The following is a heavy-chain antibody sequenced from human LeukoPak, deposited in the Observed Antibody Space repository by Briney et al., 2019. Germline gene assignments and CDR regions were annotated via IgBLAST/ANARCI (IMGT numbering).Heavy chain of an antibody. CDR3: ARQSGALQLPWWGTYFDY. CDR1: GFTFSSYS. J-gene: IGHJ4*02. Sequence: GGSLRLSCAASGFTFSSYSMNWVRQAPGKGLEWVSSISSSSSYIYYADSVKGRFTISRDNAKNSLYLQMNSLRAEDTAVYYCARQSGALQLPWWGTYFDYWGQGTLVTVSS. CDR2: ISSSSSYI. V-gene: IGHV3-21*01. D-gene: IGHD2-8*02.